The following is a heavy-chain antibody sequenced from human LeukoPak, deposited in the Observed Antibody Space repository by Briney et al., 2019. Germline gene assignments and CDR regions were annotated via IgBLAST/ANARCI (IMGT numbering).Heavy chain of an antibody. J-gene: IGHJ4*02. CDR3: ARDVGYCSGGSCYKWDY. D-gene: IGHD2-15*01. Sequence: PSGTLSLTCAVSGGSISSSNWWSWVRQPPGKGLEWIGEIYYSGSTKYNPSLKSRVSISVDKSINQFSLKLNSVTAADTAVYYCARDVGYCSGGSCYKWDYWGQGPWSPSPQ. CDR1: GGSISSSNW. CDR2: IYYSGST. V-gene: IGHV4-4*02.